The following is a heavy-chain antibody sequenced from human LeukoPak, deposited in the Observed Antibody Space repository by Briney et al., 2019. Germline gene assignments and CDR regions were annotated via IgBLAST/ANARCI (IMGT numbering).Heavy chain of an antibody. CDR1: GYSFTSYW. D-gene: IGHD6-19*01. Sequence: GESLKISCKGSGYSFTSYWIGWVRQMPGKGLEWMGIIYPGDSDTRYSPPFQGQVTISADKSISTAYLQWSSLKASDTAMYYCASSLGIAVDPSYYYYMDVWGKGTTVTVSS. V-gene: IGHV5-51*01. CDR3: ASSLGIAVDPSYYYYMDV. J-gene: IGHJ6*03. CDR2: IYPGDSDT.